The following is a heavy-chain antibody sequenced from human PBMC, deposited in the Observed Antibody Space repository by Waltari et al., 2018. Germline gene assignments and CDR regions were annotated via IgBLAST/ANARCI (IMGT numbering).Heavy chain of an antibody. J-gene: IGHJ5*02. Sequence: QLQLQESGPGLVKPSETLSLTCTVSGGSISRSSYYWGWIRQPPGKGLDGIGSIYYSGSTYYNPSLKSRVTISVDTSKNQFSLKLSSVTAADTAVYYCARDGDFWSGYSNWFDPWGQGTLVTVSS. D-gene: IGHD3-3*01. CDR2: IYYSGST. V-gene: IGHV4-39*07. CDR1: GGSISRSSYY. CDR3: ARDGDFWSGYSNWFDP.